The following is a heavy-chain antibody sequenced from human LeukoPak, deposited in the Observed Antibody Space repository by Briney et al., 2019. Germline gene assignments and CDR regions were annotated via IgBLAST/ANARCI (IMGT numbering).Heavy chain of an antibody. D-gene: IGHD3-10*01. V-gene: IGHV3-7*04. CDR2: IKQDGSDI. CDR3: ARARYGSGGYFFDF. Sequence: GGSLRLSCAASGFTFNAYNMNWVRQAPGKGLECVANIKQDGSDIYFVDSVKGRFTISRDNAKNSLYLQMNSLRGEDTAVYYCARARYGSGGYFFDFWGQGTLVTVSS. J-gene: IGHJ4*02. CDR1: GFTFNAYN.